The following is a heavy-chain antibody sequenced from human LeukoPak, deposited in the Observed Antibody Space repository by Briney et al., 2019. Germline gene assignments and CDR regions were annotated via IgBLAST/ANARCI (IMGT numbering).Heavy chain of an antibody. CDR2: ISGSGGST. D-gene: IGHD2-15*01. Sequence: GGSLRLSCAASGFAFSSYAMSGVRQAPGKGLEWVSAISGSGGSTYYADSVKGRFTISRDNSKNTLYLQMNSLRAEDTAVYYCATSLGYCSGGSCYWVMYYFDYWGQGTLVTVSS. J-gene: IGHJ4*02. V-gene: IGHV3-23*01. CDR3: ATSLGYCSGGSCYWVMYYFDY. CDR1: GFAFSSYA.